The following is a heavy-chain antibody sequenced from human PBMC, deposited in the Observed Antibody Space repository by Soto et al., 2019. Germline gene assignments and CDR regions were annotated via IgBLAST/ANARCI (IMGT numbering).Heavy chain of an antibody. V-gene: IGHV1-3*01. CDR3: ARGPGGPDGPGDY. Sequence: QVQLVQSGAEVKKPGASVKVSCKASGYTFTSYAMHWVRQAPGQRLEWMGWINAGNGNTKYSQKFQGRVTITRDTSESTVYMELSSLRTEDTPVSYCARGPGGPDGPGDYWGQGTLVTVSS. CDR2: INAGNGNT. J-gene: IGHJ4*02. D-gene: IGHD2-15*01. CDR1: GYTFTSYA.